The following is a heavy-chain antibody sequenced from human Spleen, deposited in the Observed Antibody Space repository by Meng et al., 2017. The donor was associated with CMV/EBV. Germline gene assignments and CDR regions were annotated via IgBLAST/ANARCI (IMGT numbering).Heavy chain of an antibody. CDR3: AIWDCSSTACYGYYYYGMDV. CDR1: GYTFTSFS. V-gene: IGHV1-18*01. D-gene: IGHD2-2*01. J-gene: IGHJ6*02. CDR2: ISGYNGDA. Sequence: ASVKVSCKASGYTFTSFSINWVRQAPGQGLEWMGWISGYNGDANYAQNLQGRVTMSTDTSTSTAYLELRSLRSDDTAVYYCAIWDCSSTACYGYYYYGMDVWGQGTTVTVSS.